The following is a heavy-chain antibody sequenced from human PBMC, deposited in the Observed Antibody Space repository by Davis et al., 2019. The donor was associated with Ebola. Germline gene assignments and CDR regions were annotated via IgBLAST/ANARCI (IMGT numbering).Heavy chain of an antibody. CDR3: ARALYRYSSGWYLGY. Sequence: SETLSLTCTVSGGSITSSSYYWGWIRQPPGKGLEWIGSIYYSGSTYYNPSLKSRVTISVDTSKNQFSLKLSSVTAADTAVYYCARALYRYSSGWYLGYWGQGTLVTVSS. V-gene: IGHV4-39*01. CDR2: IYYSGST. J-gene: IGHJ4*02. CDR1: GGSITSSSYY. D-gene: IGHD6-19*01.